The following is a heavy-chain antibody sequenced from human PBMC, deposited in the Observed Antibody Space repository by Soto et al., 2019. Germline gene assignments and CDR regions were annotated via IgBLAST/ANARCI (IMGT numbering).Heavy chain of an antibody. D-gene: IGHD6-19*01. J-gene: IGHJ4*02. CDR3: AREIAVAGTHYFDY. CDR1: GGPISNYY. Sequence: PSATLSRKCTVSGGPISNYYWAWLRQPHRKALAWIGYIYYSGSINYNPSLKSRVTISEDTSKNQFSLKMSSVTAADTAVYYCAREIAVAGTHYFDYWGQGTLVTVS. CDR2: IYYSGSI. V-gene: IGHV4-59*01.